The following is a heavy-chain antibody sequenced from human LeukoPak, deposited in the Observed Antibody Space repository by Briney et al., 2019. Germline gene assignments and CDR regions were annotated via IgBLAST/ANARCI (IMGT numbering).Heavy chain of an antibody. Sequence: PGGSLRLSCAAPGFTFRSFEMNGGRQAPGKGLVFLSYFATFASPIYSPSSVKARFTISTDNPRSSLCLQMNTLRVEDTAVYYCVSFYDSSGCDYWGQGTLVTVSS. CDR2: FATFASPI. CDR3: VSFYDSSGCDY. V-gene: IGHV3-48*03. D-gene: IGHD3-22*01. CDR1: GFTFRSFE. J-gene: IGHJ4*02.